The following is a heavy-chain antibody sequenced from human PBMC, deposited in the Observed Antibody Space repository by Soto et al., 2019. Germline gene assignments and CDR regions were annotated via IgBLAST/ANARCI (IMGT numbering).Heavy chain of an antibody. J-gene: IGHJ4*02. CDR3: ARRDSHGFSYFFDY. V-gene: IGHV4-31*03. CDR1: GDSISSGGYY. D-gene: IGHD3-22*01. Sequence: QVRLQESGPGLVKPSQALSLTCTVSGDSISSGGYYWSWIRQHPGKGLEWIGYIYYGGTTYYSPSLKSRVSISIDTSKNQFFLKMSSVTAADTAVYYCARRDSHGFSYFFDYWGQGALVTVSS. CDR2: IYYGGTT.